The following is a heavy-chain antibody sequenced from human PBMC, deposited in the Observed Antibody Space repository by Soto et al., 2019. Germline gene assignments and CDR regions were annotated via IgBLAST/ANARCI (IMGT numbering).Heavy chain of an antibody. CDR1: GGTFSSYT. J-gene: IGHJ5*02. Sequence: QVQLVQSGAEVKKPGSSVKVSCKASGGTFSSYTISWVRQAPGQGLEWMGRIIPILGIANYAQKFQGRVTITADKSTSTAYMELSSLRSEDTAVYYCARVRCSGGSCYSWSPAPWGQGTLVTVSS. CDR3: ARVRCSGGSCYSWSPAP. V-gene: IGHV1-69*02. CDR2: IIPILGIA. D-gene: IGHD2-15*01.